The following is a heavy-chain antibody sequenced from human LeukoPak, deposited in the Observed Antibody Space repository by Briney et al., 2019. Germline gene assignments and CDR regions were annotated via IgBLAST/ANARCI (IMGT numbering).Heavy chain of an antibody. CDR3: ARMTMVTTYDWFDP. J-gene: IGHJ5*02. Sequence: SETLSLTCTVSGGSISSYYWSWIRQPPGKGLEWIGYIYYSGSTNYNPSLKSRVTISVDTSKNQFSLKLSSVTAADTAVYYCARMTMVTTYDWFDPWGQGTLVTVSS. V-gene: IGHV4-59*01. CDR2: IYYSGST. D-gene: IGHD4-17*01. CDR1: GGSISSYY.